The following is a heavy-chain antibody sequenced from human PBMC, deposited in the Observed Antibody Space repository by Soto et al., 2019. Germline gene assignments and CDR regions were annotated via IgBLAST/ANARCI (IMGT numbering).Heavy chain of an antibody. CDR3: AREDSSGYGLFDY. Sequence: SVKVSCKASGGTFSSYAISWVRQAPGQGLEWMGGIIPIFGTANYAQKFQGRVTITADESTSTAYMELSSLRSEDTAVYYCAREDSSGYGLFDYWGQGTLVTVSS. CDR2: IIPIFGTA. CDR1: GGTFSSYA. V-gene: IGHV1-69*13. J-gene: IGHJ4*02. D-gene: IGHD3-22*01.